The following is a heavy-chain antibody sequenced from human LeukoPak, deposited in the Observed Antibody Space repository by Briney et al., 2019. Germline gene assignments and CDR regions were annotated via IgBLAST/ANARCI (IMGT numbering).Heavy chain of an antibody. CDR3: ARDSGPPLGYYDILTGPLDY. CDR1: GFTFSSYS. V-gene: IGHV3-21*01. CDR2: ISSSSSYI. Sequence: GGSLRLSCAASGFTFSSYSMNWVRQAPGKGLEWVSSISSSSSYIYYADSVKGRFTISRDNAKNSLYLQMNSLRAEDTAVYYCARDSGPPLGYYDILTGPLDYWGQGTLVTVS. D-gene: IGHD3-9*01. J-gene: IGHJ4*02.